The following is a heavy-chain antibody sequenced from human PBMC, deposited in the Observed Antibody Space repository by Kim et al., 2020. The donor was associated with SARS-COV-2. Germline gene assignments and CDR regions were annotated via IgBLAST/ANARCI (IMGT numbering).Heavy chain of an antibody. CDR1: GFTFSSYS. CDR2: ISSSSSTI. V-gene: IGHV3-48*02. J-gene: IGHJ3*02. CDR3: ARGKLWFGGSLAFDI. D-gene: IGHD3-10*01. Sequence: GGSLRLSCAASGFTFSSYSMNGVRQAPGKGLEWVSYISSSSSTIYYADSVKGRFTISRDNAKNSLYLQMNSLRDEDTAVYYCARGKLWFGGSLAFDIWGQGTMVTVSS.